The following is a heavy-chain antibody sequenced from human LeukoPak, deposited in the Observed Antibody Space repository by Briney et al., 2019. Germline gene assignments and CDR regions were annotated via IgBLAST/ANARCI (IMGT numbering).Heavy chain of an antibody. CDR2: INWNGGST. D-gene: IGHD2-15*01. J-gene: IGHJ4*02. Sequence: PGGSLRLSCAASGFTFDDYGMSWVRHAPGKGLEWVSGINWNGGSTGYADSVKGRFTISGDNAKNSLYLQMNSLRAEDTALYYCARDGIYCSGGSCFDYWGQGTLVTVSS. CDR1: GFTFDDYG. CDR3: ARDGIYCSGGSCFDY. V-gene: IGHV3-20*04.